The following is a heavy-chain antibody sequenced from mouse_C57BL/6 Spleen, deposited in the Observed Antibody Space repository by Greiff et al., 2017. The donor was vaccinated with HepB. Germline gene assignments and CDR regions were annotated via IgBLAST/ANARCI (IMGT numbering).Heavy chain of an antibody. J-gene: IGHJ4*01. CDR1: GFTFSSYA. V-gene: IGHV5-4*01. D-gene: IGHD2-3*01. CDR2: ISDGGSYT. CDR3: ARDESDGYYRYAMDY. Sequence: EVQLVESGGGLVKPGGSLKLSCAASGFTFSSYAMSWVRQTPEKRLEWVATISDGGSYTYYPDNVKGRFTISRDNAKNNLYLQMSHLKSEDTAMYYCARDESDGYYRYAMDYWGQGTSVTVSS.